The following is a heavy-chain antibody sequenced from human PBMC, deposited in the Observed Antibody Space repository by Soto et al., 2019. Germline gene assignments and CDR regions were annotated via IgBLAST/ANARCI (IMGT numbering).Heavy chain of an antibody. CDR3: AKGGDYTGHWFDP. D-gene: IGHD4-17*01. CDR2: ISRNSGTI. J-gene: IGHJ5*02. Sequence: SLRLSCAASGFTFDDYAMHWVRQVPGKGLEWVSGISRNSGTIGYADSVKGRFTLSRDNGKNSLYLQMNSLRVEDTAVYYCAKGGDYTGHWFDPWGQGTLVTVSS. V-gene: IGHV3-9*01. CDR1: GFTFDDYA.